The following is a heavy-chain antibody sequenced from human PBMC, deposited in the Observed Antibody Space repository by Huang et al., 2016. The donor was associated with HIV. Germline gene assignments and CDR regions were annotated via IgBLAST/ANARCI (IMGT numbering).Heavy chain of an antibody. Sequence: QLLLQESGPGLVKPSEALALTCAVSGGSIRSSDYHWGWISPPPGKGMEWLGSIYSNGIHHCNPSLKSRITISVDKSTKLFFLNLTSMTSANTAVYYCARHREGPVAYYSGWGSHLNYMDVWGRGRTVVVSS. CDR2: IYSNGIH. J-gene: IGHJ6*03. V-gene: IGHV4-39*01. CDR1: GGSIRSSDYH. D-gene: IGHD3-10*01. CDR3: ARHREGPVAYYSGWGSHLNYMDV.